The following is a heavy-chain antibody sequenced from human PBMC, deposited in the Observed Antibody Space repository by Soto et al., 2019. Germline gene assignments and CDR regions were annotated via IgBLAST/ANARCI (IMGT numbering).Heavy chain of an antibody. CDR1: GFTFSSYA. Sequence: VQLLESGGGLVQPGGSLRLSCAASGFTFSSYAMNWVRQTPGEGLEWVSGISGSGGSPYYADSVKGRFTISRDNSKNTLYLQMDSLRAEDTGVYYCARYALGLSPWWYNWFDRWGQGTLVSVSS. V-gene: IGHV3-23*01. CDR3: ARYALGLSPWWYNWFDR. J-gene: IGHJ5*02. CDR2: ISGSGGSP. D-gene: IGHD2-8*02.